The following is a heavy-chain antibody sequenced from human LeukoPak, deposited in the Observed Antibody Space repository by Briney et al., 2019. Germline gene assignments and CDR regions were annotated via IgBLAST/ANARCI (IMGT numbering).Heavy chain of an antibody. J-gene: IGHJ4*02. Sequence: SETLSLTCTVSGGSISSGSYYWSWIRQPAGKGLEWIGRIYTSGSTNYNPSLKSRVTISVDRSKNQFSLKLSSVTAADTAVYYCARDKKFGYSYGYFDYWGQGTLVTVSS. CDR3: ARDKKFGYSYGYFDY. D-gene: IGHD5-18*01. V-gene: IGHV4-61*02. CDR2: IYTSGST. CDR1: GGSISSGSYY.